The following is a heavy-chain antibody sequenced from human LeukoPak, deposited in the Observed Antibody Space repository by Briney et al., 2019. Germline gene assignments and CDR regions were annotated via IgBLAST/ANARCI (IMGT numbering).Heavy chain of an antibody. CDR1: GFSFSTVA. CDR3: ARERYNDWRYFDH. V-gene: IGHV3-33*05. D-gene: IGHD1-1*01. Sequence: PGGSLRLSCAASGFSFSTVAMYWVRQAPGKGLEWVALISYDGDDKFYGDSVKGRFTISRDNSKNIMSLQMNSLTAEDMGVYYCARERYNDWRYFDHWGQRTPVIVSS. CDR2: ISYDGDDK. J-gene: IGHJ4*02.